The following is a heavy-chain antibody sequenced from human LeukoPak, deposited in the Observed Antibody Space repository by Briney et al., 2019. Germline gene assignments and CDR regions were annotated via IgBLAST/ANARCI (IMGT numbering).Heavy chain of an antibody. CDR1: GFTFSSYA. D-gene: IGHD6-13*01. CDR2: ISYDGSNK. Sequence: GRSLRLSCAASGFTFSSYAMHWVRQAPGKGLEWVAVISYDGSNKYYADSVKGRFTISRDNSKNTLYLQMNSLRAEDTAVYCCARGYSRSTGGIDYWGQGTLVTVSS. J-gene: IGHJ4*02. CDR3: ARGYSRSTGGIDY. V-gene: IGHV3-30-3*01.